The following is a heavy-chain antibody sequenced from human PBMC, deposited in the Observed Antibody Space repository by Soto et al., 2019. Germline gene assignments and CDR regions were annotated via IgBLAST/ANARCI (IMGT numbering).Heavy chain of an antibody. J-gene: IGHJ4*02. V-gene: IGHV3-30*18. CDR1: GFTFSNYG. CDR3: AKDRGAVTNYFDY. D-gene: IGHD4-17*01. CDR2: ISYDGSNK. Sequence: QVQLVESGGGVVQPGRSLRLSCAASGFTFSNYGMNWVRQAPGKGLEWVAVISYDGSNKYYADSVKGRFTISRDNSKNTLYLQMNSLRAEDTAVYYCAKDRGAVTNYFDYWGQGTLVTVSS.